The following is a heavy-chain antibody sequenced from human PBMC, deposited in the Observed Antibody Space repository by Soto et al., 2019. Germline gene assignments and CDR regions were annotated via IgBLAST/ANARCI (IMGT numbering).Heavy chain of an antibody. V-gene: IGHV3-48*01. J-gene: IGHJ4*02. CDR2: INGASTTT. D-gene: IGHD3-3*01. Sequence: DVQLVGSGGGLVQPGGSLRLSCVASGFPFSSYAKHWVRQAPGKGLEWISYINGASTTTFYADYVKGRFTVSSDNAKNSVCLQMSSLILEETAFYYGATDFPHWGQGMLVPGSS. CDR1: GFPFSSYA. CDR3: ATDFPH.